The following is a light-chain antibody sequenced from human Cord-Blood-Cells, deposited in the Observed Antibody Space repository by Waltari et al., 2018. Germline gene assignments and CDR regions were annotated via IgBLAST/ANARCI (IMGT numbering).Light chain of an antibody. J-gene: IGLJ1*01. CDR1: SSDVGGYNY. CDR3: SSYTSSSTLYV. CDR2: DVS. Sequence: QSALTQPASVSGSPGQSITISCTGTSSDVGGYNYVSWYQQHPGKAPKLMIYDVSNLPSVVSNRFSGSKSGNTASLTISGLQAEDEADYYCSSYTSSSTLYVFGTGTKVTVL. V-gene: IGLV2-14*03.